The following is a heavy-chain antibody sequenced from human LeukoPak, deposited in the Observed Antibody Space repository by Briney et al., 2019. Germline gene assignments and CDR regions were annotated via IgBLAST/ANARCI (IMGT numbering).Heavy chain of an antibody. J-gene: IGHJ4*02. D-gene: IGHD2-2*01. V-gene: IGHV3-23*01. Sequence: PGGSLRLSCAASGFTFSSYAMSWVRQAPEKGQEWVSAISGSGGSTYYADSVKGRFTRSRDNSKNTLYLQMDSLRAEDTAVYYCAKDAPVNIVVVPAANSWGQGTLVTVSS. CDR1: GFTFSSYA. CDR2: ISGSGGST. CDR3: AKDAPVNIVVVPAANS.